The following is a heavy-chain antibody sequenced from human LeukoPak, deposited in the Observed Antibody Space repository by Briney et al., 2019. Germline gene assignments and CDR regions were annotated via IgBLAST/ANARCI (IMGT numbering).Heavy chain of an antibody. Sequence: PGGSLRLSCAASGFTFSSYGMHWVRQAPGTGLEWVAVIWYDGSNKYYADSVKGRFTISRDNSKNTLYLQMNSLRAEDTAVYYCDRMKGFGDGYKYYYGMDVWGQGTTVTVSS. V-gene: IGHV3-33*01. J-gene: IGHJ6*02. CDR2: IWYDGSNK. D-gene: IGHD5-24*01. CDR1: GFTFSSYG. CDR3: DRMKGFGDGYKYYYGMDV.